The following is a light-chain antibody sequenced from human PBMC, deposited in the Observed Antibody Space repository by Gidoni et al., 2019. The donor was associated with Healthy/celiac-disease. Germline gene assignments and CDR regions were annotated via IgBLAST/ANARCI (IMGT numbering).Light chain of an antibody. CDR1: QSVSSSY. CDR3: QQGGSSPLT. V-gene: IGKV3-20*01. Sequence: EIVLTQSPGTLSLSPGARATLSCRASQSVSSSYLAWYQQKPGQAPRLLIYGASSRATGIPDRFSGSGSGTDFTLTISRLEPEDFAVYYCQQGGSSPLTFGGGTKVEIK. CDR2: GAS. J-gene: IGKJ4*01.